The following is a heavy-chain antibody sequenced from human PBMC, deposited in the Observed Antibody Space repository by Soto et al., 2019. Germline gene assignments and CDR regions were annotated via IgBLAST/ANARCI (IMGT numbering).Heavy chain of an antibody. V-gene: IGHV3-74*03. CDR1: GFTLNNYW. Sequence: PGGSLRLSCAASGFTLNNYWMNWVRQAPGKGLEWISCINSDGSTTSYADSVKGRFTISRDNAKNTLYLQMNSLRAEDTAVYYCARGPSDPGLEYLGQGTLVTVSS. J-gene: IGHJ4*02. CDR2: INSDGSTT. CDR3: ARGPSDPGLEY.